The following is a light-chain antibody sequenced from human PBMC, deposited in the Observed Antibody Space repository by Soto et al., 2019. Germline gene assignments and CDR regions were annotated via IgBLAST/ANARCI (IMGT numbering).Light chain of an antibody. Sequence: DIQPTQPPSNPYGSVGVRVTITCPASQPISSWLAWNQQKPGKAPKLLVYRASTLERGVPSRVSGRGSWTEFTLTNSSLQPYDFSTYFFQHYYSYSDAFGQGAKVDIK. CDR3: QHYYSYSDA. V-gene: IGKV1-5*03. J-gene: IGKJ1*01. CDR1: QPISSW. CDR2: RAS.